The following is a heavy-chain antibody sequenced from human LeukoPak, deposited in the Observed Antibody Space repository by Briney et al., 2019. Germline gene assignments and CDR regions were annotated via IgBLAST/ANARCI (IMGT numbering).Heavy chain of an antibody. V-gene: IGHV3-21*01. CDR3: ARASIVVVTHNWFDP. Sequence: GGSLRLSCAASGFTFSSYSMNWVRQAPGKGLEWVSSISSSSSYIYYADSVKGRFTISRDNAKNSLYLQMNSLRAEYTAVYYCARASIVVVTHNWFDPWGQGTLVTVSS. CDR2: ISSSSSYI. J-gene: IGHJ5*02. CDR1: GFTFSSYS. D-gene: IGHD3-22*01.